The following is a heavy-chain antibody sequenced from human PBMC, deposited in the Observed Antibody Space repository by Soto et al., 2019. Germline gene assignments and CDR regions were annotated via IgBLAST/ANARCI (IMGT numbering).Heavy chain of an antibody. J-gene: IGHJ4*02. Sequence: EVQLWRPGGALLRPGGPWGSSWPPAGSPSVNSDWTGAAQFQGKGLEWVSGFASVGDTSYAGPVKGRFTMSRENAKNSLYLQMNSLRAEDTAVYYCARAGYSYGFDYWGQGTLLTVSS. CDR2: FASVGDT. D-gene: IGHD5-18*01. V-gene: IGHV3-13*01. CDR1: GSPSVNSD. CDR3: ARAGYSYGFDY.